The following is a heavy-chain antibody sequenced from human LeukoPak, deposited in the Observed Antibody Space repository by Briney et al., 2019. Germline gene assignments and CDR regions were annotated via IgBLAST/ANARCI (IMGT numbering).Heavy chain of an antibody. CDR1: GGSISSYY. CDR2: IYTSGST. CDR3: ARGRIAAAGTPSFDY. D-gene: IGHD6-13*01. Sequence: SETLSLTCIVSGGSISSYYWSWIRQPAGRGLEWIGHIYTSGSTNYNPSLKSPVTMSLDTSKNQFSLKLSSVTAADTAVYYCARGRIAAAGTPSFDYWGQGTLVTVSS. J-gene: IGHJ4*02. V-gene: IGHV4-4*07.